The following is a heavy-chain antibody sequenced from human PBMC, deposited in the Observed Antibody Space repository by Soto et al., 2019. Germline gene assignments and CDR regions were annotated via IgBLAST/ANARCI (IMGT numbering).Heavy chain of an antibody. Sequence: PGGSLRLSCAASGFTFSPYAMSWFRQAPGKGLEWVSYISSSSSTIFYADSVKCRFTISRDNAKNSLYLQMNSLRAEDTAVYYCSLYWNSNRPGYFDFPGRGSLVTGS. V-gene: IGHV3-48*01. CDR2: ISSSSSTI. CDR1: GFTFSPYA. D-gene: IGHD3-9*01. J-gene: IGHJ2*01. CDR3: SLYWNSNRPGYFDF.